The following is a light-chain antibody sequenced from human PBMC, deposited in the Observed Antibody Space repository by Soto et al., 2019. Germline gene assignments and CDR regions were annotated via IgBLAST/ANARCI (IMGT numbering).Light chain of an antibody. CDR2: GAS. V-gene: IGKV3-15*01. CDR1: QSVTSN. CDR3: QQYNNWPLT. J-gene: IGKJ4*01. Sequence: EIVMTQSPATLSVSPGERATLSCRASQSVTSNLAWYQQKPGQPPRRLIYGASTRATGIPARFSGSGSGTEYTLTISSLHSEDFAVYYCQQYNNWPLTFGGGTKVDIK.